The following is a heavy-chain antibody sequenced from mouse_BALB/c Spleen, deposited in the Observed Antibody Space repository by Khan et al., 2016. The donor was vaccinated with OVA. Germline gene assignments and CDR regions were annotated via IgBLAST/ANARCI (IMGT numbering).Heavy chain of an antibody. D-gene: IGHD3-3*01. Sequence: QFQLVQSGPELKKPGETVKISCKASGYTFTNYGMNWVKQAPGKGLKWMGWINTYTGEPTYADDFKGRFAFSLETSASSAYLQINNLKNEDTATYFCARGGRRAMDYWGQGTSVTVSS. J-gene: IGHJ4*01. CDR2: INTYTGEP. CDR3: ARGGRRAMDY. V-gene: IGHV9-3-1*01. CDR1: GYTFTNYG.